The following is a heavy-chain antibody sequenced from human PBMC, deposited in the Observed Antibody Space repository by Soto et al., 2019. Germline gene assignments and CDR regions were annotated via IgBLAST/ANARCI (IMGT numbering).Heavy chain of an antibody. CDR3: ARTDCTNGVCFLDY. CDR2: IYYSGST. J-gene: IGHJ4*02. V-gene: IGHV4-61*01. CDR1: VFSFSSFSYY. Sequence: SETLSITCTVSVFSFSSFSYYWSWIRHPPGKGLEWIVYIYYSGSTNYNPSLKSRVTISVDTSKNQFSLKLSSVTAADTAVYYCARTDCTNGVCFLDYWGQGTLVTVSS. D-gene: IGHD2-8*01.